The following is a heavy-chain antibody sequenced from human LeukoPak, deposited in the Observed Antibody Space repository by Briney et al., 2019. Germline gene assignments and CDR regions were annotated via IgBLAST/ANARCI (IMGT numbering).Heavy chain of an antibody. CDR2: ISYDGSNK. V-gene: IGHV3-30-3*01. CDR3: ARDPGHYYDSSGPQGYFDY. Sequence: GGSLRLSCADSGFTFSSYAMHWVRQAPGKGLEWVAVISYDGSNKYYADSVKGRFTISRDNSKNTLYLQMNSLRAEDTAVYYCARDPGHYYDSSGPQGYFDYWGQGTLVTVSS. D-gene: IGHD3-22*01. J-gene: IGHJ4*02. CDR1: GFTFSSYA.